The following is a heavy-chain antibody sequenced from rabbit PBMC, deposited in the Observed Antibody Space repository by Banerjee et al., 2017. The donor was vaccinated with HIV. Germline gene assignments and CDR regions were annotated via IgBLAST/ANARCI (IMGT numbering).Heavy chain of an antibody. J-gene: IGHJ6*01. V-gene: IGHV1S45*01. CDR2: INTITGKT. Sequence: QEQLEESGGGLVKPEGSLTLTCKASGFSFSEKEVMCWVRQAPGKGLEWIGCINTITGKTVSASWAKGRFTISKTSSTTVTLQMTSLTAADTATYFCARDTGSSFSSYGMDLWGPGTLVTVS. CDR1: GFSFSEKEV. CDR3: ARDTGSSFSSYGMDL. D-gene: IGHD8-1*01.